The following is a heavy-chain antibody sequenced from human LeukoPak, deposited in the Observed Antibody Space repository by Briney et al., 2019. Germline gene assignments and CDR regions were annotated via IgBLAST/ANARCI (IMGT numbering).Heavy chain of an antibody. D-gene: IGHD5-12*01. CDR1: GYSFTDYY. Sequence: ASVKVSCKTSGYSFTDYYVHWVRQAPGQGLEWMGWINPNSGGTNYAQKFQGRVTMTRDTSISTTYMEVTSLMFDDTAVYYCARGTSVASTPYNWVDPWGQGTLVTVSS. CDR2: INPNSGGT. V-gene: IGHV1-2*02. J-gene: IGHJ5*02. CDR3: ARGTSVASTPYNWVDP.